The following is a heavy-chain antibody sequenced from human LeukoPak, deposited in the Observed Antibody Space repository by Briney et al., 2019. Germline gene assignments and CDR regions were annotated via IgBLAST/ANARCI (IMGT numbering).Heavy chain of an antibody. CDR2: ISWNGDST. J-gene: IGHJ4*02. CDR1: GFTFDDYA. CDR3: AKDMAAYYYASGNIDY. D-gene: IGHD3-10*01. Sequence: GGSLRLSCAASGFTFDDYAMHWVRQAPGKGLEWVCLISWNGDSTYYADSVKGRFTISRDNSKNSLYLQMNSLRAEDTALYYCAKDMAAYYYASGNIDYWGQGTLVTVSS. V-gene: IGHV3-43D*03.